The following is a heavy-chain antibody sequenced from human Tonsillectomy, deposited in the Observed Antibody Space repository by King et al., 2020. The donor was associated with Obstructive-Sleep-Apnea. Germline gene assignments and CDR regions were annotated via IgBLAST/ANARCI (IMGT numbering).Heavy chain of an antibody. CDR3: ARGDYVGWYFDL. CDR2: INGDGSST. V-gene: IGHV3-74*01. J-gene: IGHJ2*01. D-gene: IGHD4-23*01. Sequence: VQLVESGGGLVQPGGSLRLSCAASGFTFSSYWMHWVRQAPGKGLCWVARINGDGSSTNYADSLKGRFTISRDNAKNTLYLQMNSLRADDTAVYYCARGDYVGWYFDLWGRGSLVTVSS. CDR1: GFTFSSYW.